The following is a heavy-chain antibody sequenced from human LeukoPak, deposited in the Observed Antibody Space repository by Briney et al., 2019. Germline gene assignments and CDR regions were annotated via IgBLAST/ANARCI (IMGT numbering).Heavy chain of an antibody. Sequence: GGSLRLSCAASGFTVSSNYMSWVRQAPGKGLEWVSVIYSGGSTYYADSVKGRFTISRDKSKNTLYLQMNSLRAEDTAVYFCAKGAGMALDASDIWGQGTMVTVSS. D-gene: IGHD1-14*01. V-gene: IGHV3-53*01. J-gene: IGHJ3*02. CDR2: IYSGGST. CDR1: GFTVSSNY. CDR3: AKGAGMALDASDI.